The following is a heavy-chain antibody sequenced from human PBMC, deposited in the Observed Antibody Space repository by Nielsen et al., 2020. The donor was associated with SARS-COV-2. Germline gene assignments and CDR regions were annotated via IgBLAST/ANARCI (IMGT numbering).Heavy chain of an antibody. Sequence: SVKVSCKASGGTFSSYAISWVRQAPGQGLEWMGGIIPIFGTANYAQKFQGRVTITADESTSTAYMELSSLRSEDTAVYYCARNLNPLVPAASFLAYYYYYYMDVWGKGTTVTVSS. CDR1: GGTFSSYA. CDR3: ARNLNPLVPAASFLAYYYYYYMDV. V-gene: IGHV1-69*13. D-gene: IGHD2-2*01. J-gene: IGHJ6*03. CDR2: IIPIFGTA.